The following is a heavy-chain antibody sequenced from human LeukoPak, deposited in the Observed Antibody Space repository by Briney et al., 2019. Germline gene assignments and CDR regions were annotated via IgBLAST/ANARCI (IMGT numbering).Heavy chain of an antibody. CDR1: AGSISCRRYY. V-gene: IGHV4-39*01. CDR2: IHYNNST. CDR3: ARIMGDYNILTGLYLNYNFDY. Sequence: SETLSLTCSVSAGSISCRRYYWDWLRQPPGRVLECIGSIHYNNSTYYNPSLKSRVTMSVDTSKNQVTLKLRSGTAADTAVYYCARIMGDYNILTGLYLNYNFDYWGQGTLVTVSS. J-gene: IGHJ4*02. D-gene: IGHD3-9*01.